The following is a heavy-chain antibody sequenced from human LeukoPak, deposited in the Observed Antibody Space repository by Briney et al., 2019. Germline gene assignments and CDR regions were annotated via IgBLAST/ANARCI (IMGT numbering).Heavy chain of an antibody. V-gene: IGHV4-30-4*08. Sequence: PSETLSLTCSVSGDSISSRDYYWSWIRQPPGTGLEWIGYIYYSGSTSYNPSLKSRVTISVDTSKNQFSLKLSSVTAADTAVYYCARDGDPAFSALYAFDIWGQGTMVTVSS. D-gene: IGHD2-2*02. J-gene: IGHJ3*02. CDR3: ARDGDPAFSALYAFDI. CDR1: GDSISSRDYY. CDR2: IYYSGST.